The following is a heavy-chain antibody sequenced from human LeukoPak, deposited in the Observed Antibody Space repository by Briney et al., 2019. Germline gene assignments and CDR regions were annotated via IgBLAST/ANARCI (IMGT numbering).Heavy chain of an antibody. V-gene: IGHV1-18*01. Sequence: ASVKVSCKASGYTFTSYGISWVRQAPGQGLEWMGWISVYNGNPNYAQKLQGRVTMTTDTSTSTAYMELRSLRSDDTAVYYCARVVVGAAREHYWGQGTLVTVSS. CDR3: ARVVVGAAREHY. D-gene: IGHD1-26*01. CDR2: ISVYNGNP. CDR1: GYTFTSYG. J-gene: IGHJ4*02.